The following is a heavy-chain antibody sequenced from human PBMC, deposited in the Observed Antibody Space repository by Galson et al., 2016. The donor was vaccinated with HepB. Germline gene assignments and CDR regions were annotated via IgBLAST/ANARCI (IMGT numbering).Heavy chain of an antibody. CDR3: AGGTAWHHFNF. D-gene: IGHD1-26*01. CDR1: GFSISIYA. Sequence: SLRLSCAASGFSISIYAMRWVRQAPGKGLEWVSSINVNGETTYYADSVKGRFTISRDNSKNTLYLQMSSLRVEDAAIYFCAGGTAWHHFNFWGQGSLVIVSS. V-gene: IGHV3-23*01. J-gene: IGHJ4*02. CDR2: INVNGETT.